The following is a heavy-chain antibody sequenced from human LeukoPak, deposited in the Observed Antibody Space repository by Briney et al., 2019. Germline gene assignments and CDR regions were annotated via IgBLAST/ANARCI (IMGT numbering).Heavy chain of an antibody. V-gene: IGHV3-74*01. CDR2: INSDGGTT. CDR1: GFTFSSYW. J-gene: IGHJ4*02. CDR3: ARDAFGVDKSPF. Sequence: GGSLRLSCAASGFTFSSYWMHWVRQAPGKGLVWVSRINSDGGTTSYADSVKGRFTISRDNAKNTLYLQMNSLRAEDTAVYYCARDAFGVDKSPFWGQGTLVTVSS. D-gene: IGHD3-3*01.